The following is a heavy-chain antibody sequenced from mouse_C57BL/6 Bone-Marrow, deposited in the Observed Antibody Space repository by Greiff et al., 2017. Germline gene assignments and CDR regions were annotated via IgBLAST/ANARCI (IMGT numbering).Heavy chain of an antibody. J-gene: IGHJ2*01. D-gene: IGHD2-4*01. Sequence: VKVVESGAELVRPGASVTLSCKASGYTFTDYEMHWVKQTPVHGLEWIGAIDPETGGTAYNQKFKGKAILTADKSSSTAYMELRSLTSEDSAVYYWTGGLRRGFDYWGQGTTLTVSS. CDR2: IDPETGGT. CDR3: TGGLRRGFDY. CDR1: GYTFTDYE. V-gene: IGHV1-15*01.